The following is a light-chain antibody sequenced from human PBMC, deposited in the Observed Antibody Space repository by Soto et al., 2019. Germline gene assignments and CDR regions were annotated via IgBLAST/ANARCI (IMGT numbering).Light chain of an antibody. CDR2: DVS. CDR1: SSDVGGYKY. CDR3: SSYTSSSTLV. Sequence: QSVLTQPASVSGSPGQTITISCTGTSSDVGGYKYVSWYQQYSGKAPKLMIYDVSNRPSGVSNRFSGSKSGNTASLTISGLQAEDEADYYCSSYTSSSTLVFGGGTKLTVL. V-gene: IGLV2-14*03. J-gene: IGLJ2*01.